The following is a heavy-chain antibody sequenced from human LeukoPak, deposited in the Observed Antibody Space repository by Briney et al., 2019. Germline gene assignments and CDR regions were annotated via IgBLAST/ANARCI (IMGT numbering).Heavy chain of an antibody. CDR2: MYYSGST. CDR1: GGSISSSSYY. Sequence: PSETLSLTCTVSGGSISSSSYYWGWIRQPPGKGLEWIGSMYYSGSTYYNLSLKSRVTISVDTSKNQFSLNVSSVTAADTAVYYCARSSGSFDSWGQGTLVTVSS. J-gene: IGHJ4*02. CDR3: ARSSGSFDS. V-gene: IGHV4-39*07. D-gene: IGHD1-26*01.